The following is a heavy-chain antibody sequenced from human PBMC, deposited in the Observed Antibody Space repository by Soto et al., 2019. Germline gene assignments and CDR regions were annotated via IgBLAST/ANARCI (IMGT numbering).Heavy chain of an antibody. V-gene: IGHV3-11*01. D-gene: IGHD5-12*01. CDR1: GFTFSDYY. CDR3: ASQWGYSGYGPH. J-gene: IGHJ4*02. Sequence: PGGSLRLSCAASGFTFSDYYMSWIRQAPGKGLEWIAYISSSGSTIYYADSVQGRFTISRDNAKYSLFLQMTSLRAEDTAVYYCASQWGYSGYGPHWGQGTLVTVSS. CDR2: ISSSGSTI.